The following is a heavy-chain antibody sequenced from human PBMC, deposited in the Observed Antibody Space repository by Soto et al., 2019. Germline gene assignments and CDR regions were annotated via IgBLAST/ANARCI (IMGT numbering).Heavy chain of an antibody. D-gene: IGHD4-17*01. V-gene: IGHV3-23*01. CDR1: GFTFSSYA. CDR3: AKGRLVVDYGDYNY. CDR2: ISGSGGST. Sequence: EVQLLESGGGLVQPGGSLRLSCAASGFTFSSYAMSWVRQAPGKGLEWVSAISGSGGSTYYADSVKGRFTISRDNSKNTLYLQMNSLRAEDMAVYYCAKGRLVVDYGDYNYWGQGTLVTVSS. J-gene: IGHJ4*02.